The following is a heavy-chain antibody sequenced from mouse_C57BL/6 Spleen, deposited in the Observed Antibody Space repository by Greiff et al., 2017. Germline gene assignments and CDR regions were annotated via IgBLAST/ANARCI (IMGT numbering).Heavy chain of an antibody. V-gene: IGHV1-80*01. CDR1: GYAFSSYW. D-gene: IGHD1-1*01. CDR3: ARGIYYDGSSYYFDY. J-gene: IGHJ2*01. CDR2: IYPGDGDT. Sequence: QVQLQQSGAELVKPGASVKISCKASGYAFSSYWMNWVKQRPGKGLEWIGQIYPGDGDTNYNGKFKGKATLTADKSSSTAYMQLSSLTSEDSAVYFCARGIYYDGSSYYFDYWGQGTTLTVSA.